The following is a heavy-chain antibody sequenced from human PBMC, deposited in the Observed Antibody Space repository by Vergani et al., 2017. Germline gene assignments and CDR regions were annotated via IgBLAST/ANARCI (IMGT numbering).Heavy chain of an antibody. CDR2: IGTAGDT. V-gene: IGHV3-13*01. Sequence: EVQLVESGGGLVQPGGSLRLSCAASGFTFSSYDMHWVRQATGKGLEWVSAIGTAGDTYYPGSVKGRFTISRENAKNSLYLQMNSLRAEDTAVYYCAKGYCSSTSCYSGVGIDYWGQGTLVTVSS. J-gene: IGHJ4*02. CDR3: AKGYCSSTSCYSGVGIDY. CDR1: GFTFSSYD. D-gene: IGHD2-2*01.